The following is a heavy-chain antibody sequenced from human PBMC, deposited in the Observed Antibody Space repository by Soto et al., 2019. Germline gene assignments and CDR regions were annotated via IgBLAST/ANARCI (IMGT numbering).Heavy chain of an antibody. V-gene: IGHV1-46*01. CDR3: ARDRAENLEWLLFSPHDAFDI. CDR1: GYTFTSYY. J-gene: IGHJ3*02. Sequence: ASVKVSCKASGYTFTSYYMHWVRQAPGQGLEWMGIINPSGGSTSYARKFQGRVTMTRDTSTSTVYMELSSLRSEDTAVYYCARDRAENLEWLLFSPHDAFDIWGQGTMVTVSS. D-gene: IGHD3-3*01. CDR2: INPSGGST.